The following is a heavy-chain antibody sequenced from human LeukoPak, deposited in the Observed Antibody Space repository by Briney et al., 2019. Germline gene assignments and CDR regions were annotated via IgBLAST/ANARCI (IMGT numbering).Heavy chain of an antibody. J-gene: IGHJ4*02. D-gene: IGHD3-22*01. CDR2: ISGRSGTI. CDR1: GFTFSSYS. Sequence: GGSLRLSCAASGFTFSSYSMNWVRQAPGKGLEWVSYISGRSGTINYADSVKGRFTISRDNAKNSLYLQMNSLRAEDTAVYYCARDFGRYYDTSGYWARSAGLDYWGQGTLVTVSS. V-gene: IGHV3-48*04. CDR3: ARDFGRYYDTSGYWARSAGLDY.